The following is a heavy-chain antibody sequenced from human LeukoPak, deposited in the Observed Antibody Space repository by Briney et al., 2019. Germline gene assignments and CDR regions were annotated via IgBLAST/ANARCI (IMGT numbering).Heavy chain of an antibody. CDR1: GGSFSGYY. Sequence: SETLSLTCAVYGGSFSGYYWSWIRQPPGKGLEWIGEINHSGSTNYNPSLKSRVTISVDTSKKQFSLKLSSVTAADTAVYYCASAGSRYYYYGMDVWGKGTTVTVSS. J-gene: IGHJ6*04. CDR2: INHSGST. V-gene: IGHV4-34*01. D-gene: IGHD3-10*01. CDR3: ASAGSRYYYYGMDV.